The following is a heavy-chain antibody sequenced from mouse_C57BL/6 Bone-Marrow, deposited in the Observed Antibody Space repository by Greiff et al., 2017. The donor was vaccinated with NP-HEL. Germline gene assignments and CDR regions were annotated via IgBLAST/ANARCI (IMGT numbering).Heavy chain of an antibody. V-gene: IGHV2-9*01. CDR3: AKGSSGLAWFAY. CDR1: GFSLTSHG. CDR2: IWGGGST. D-gene: IGHD3-2*02. Sequence: LMESGPGLVAPSQSLSIPCTVSGFSLTSHGVDWVRQPPGKGLEWLGVIWGGGSTNYISALMSRLSISKDNAKSQVFLKMNSLQTDDTAMYYCAKGSSGLAWFAYWGQGTLVTVSA. J-gene: IGHJ3*01.